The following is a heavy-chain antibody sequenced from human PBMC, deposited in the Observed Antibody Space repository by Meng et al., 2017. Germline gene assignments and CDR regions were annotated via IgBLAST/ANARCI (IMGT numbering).Heavy chain of an antibody. V-gene: IGHV1-69*13. CDR2: IIPMFDTP. CDR3: ARTQADRGWFDP. Sequence: SVKVSCKASGGTFSSYAIGWVRQAPGQGLEWMGGIIPMFDTPNYAQKFRGRVTITADESTSTAYTELTSLRSEDTAVYYCARTQADRGWFDPWGQGTLVTVSS. CDR1: GGTFSSYA. D-gene: IGHD2-15*01. J-gene: IGHJ5*02.